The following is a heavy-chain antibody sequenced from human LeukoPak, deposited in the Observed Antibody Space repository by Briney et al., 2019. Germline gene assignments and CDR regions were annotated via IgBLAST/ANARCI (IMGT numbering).Heavy chain of an antibody. J-gene: IGHJ6*02. CDR3: ARGVCTSSYCYAGDYGLDV. CDR1: SGSISSYY. Sequence: SETLSLTCTVSSGSISSYYWSWIRQPPGKGLEWIGYIFSSGITNYNPSLKSRTTISLDTSESQFSLTVTSVTAADTAVYYCARGVCTSSYCYAGDYGLDVWGQGTTVTVSS. CDR2: IFSSGIT. V-gene: IGHV4-59*08. D-gene: IGHD2-2*01.